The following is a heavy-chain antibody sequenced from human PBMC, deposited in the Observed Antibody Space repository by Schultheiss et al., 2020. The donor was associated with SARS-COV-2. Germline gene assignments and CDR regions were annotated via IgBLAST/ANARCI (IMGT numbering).Heavy chain of an antibody. CDR1: GGSISSGSYY. CDR3: ARTRGLGYCSSTSCPRGKNWFDP. J-gene: IGHJ5*02. CDR2: INHSGST. D-gene: IGHD2-2*01. Sequence: SETLSLTCTVSGGSISSGSYYWSWIRQPPGKGLEWIGEINHSGSTNYNPSLKSRVTISVDTSKNQFSLKLSSVTAADTAVYYCARTRGLGYCSSTSCPRGKNWFDPWGQGTLVTVSS. V-gene: IGHV4-39*07.